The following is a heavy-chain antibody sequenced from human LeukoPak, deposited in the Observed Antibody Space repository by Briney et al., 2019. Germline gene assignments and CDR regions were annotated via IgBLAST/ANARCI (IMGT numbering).Heavy chain of an antibody. CDR1: GGSISSGGYF. J-gene: IGHJ4*02. Sequence: SQTLSLTCTVSGGSISSGGYFWSWIRQHPGKDLEWIGYIYYTGSTYYNPSLKSRVAMSLDTSKNQFSLKLSSVTAADTAVYYCARVPVIPVADPFDYWGRGTLVTVSS. D-gene: IGHD6-19*01. CDR2: IYYTGST. V-gene: IGHV4-31*03. CDR3: ARVPVIPVADPFDY.